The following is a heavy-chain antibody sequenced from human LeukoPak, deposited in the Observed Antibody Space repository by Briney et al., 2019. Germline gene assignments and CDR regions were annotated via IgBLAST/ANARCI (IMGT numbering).Heavy chain of an antibody. CDR1: GYTFTGYY. Sequence: ASVKVSCKASGYTFTGYYVHWVRQAPGQGLEWMGWINPNSGGTNYAQKFQGRVTMTRDTSISTAYMELSRLRSDDTAVYYCARGGLRSSCWYAACDIWGQGTMVTVSS. V-gene: IGHV1-2*02. D-gene: IGHD6-19*01. J-gene: IGHJ3*02. CDR2: INPNSGGT. CDR3: ARGGLRSSCWYAACDI.